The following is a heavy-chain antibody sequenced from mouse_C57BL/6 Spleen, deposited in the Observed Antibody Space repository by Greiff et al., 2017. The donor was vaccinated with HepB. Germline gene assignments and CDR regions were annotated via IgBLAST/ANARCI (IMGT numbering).Heavy chain of an antibody. Sequence: VQRVESGPELVKPGASVKISCKASGYAFSSSWMNWVKQRPGKGLEWIGRIYPGDGDTNYNGKFKGKATLTADKSSSTAYMQLSSLTSEDSAVYFCALPHYGYWGQGTTRTVSS. J-gene: IGHJ2*01. V-gene: IGHV1-82*01. D-gene: IGHD1-1*01. CDR2: IYPGDGDT. CDR3: ALPHYGY. CDR1: GYAFSSSW.